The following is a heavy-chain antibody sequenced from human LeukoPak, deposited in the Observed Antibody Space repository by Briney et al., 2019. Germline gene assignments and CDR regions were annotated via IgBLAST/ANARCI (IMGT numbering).Heavy chain of an antibody. CDR1: GFTFSSYS. D-gene: IGHD2/OR15-2a*01. Sequence: PGGSPRLSCAASGFTFSSYSMNWVRQAPGKGLGWMTVIQYDGGNQYYADSVKGRFTISRDNSKNTLYLQMNSLTAQDTAVYYCAKDFTWAFDYWGQGTLVTVSS. V-gene: IGHV3-30*02. J-gene: IGHJ4*02. CDR3: AKDFTWAFDY. CDR2: IQYDGGNQ.